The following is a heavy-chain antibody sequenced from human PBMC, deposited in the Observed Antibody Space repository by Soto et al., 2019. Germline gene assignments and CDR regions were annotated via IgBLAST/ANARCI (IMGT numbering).Heavy chain of an antibody. V-gene: IGHV1-69*13. CDR2: IIPRFGAA. CDR1: GGTFSSYA. J-gene: IGHJ4*02. CDR3: AKVKYDSSGYYRNFDY. Sequence: SVKVSCKASGGTFSSYAISWVRRAPGQGLEWVGGIIPRFGAANYAQKFQGRVTITADESTSTAYMELSSLRSEDTAMYYCAKVKYDSSGYYRNFDYWGQGTLVTV. D-gene: IGHD3-22*01.